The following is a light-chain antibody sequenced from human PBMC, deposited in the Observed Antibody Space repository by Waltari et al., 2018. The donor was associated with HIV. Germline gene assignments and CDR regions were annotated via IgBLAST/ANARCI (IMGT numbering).Light chain of an antibody. CDR2: DIT. CDR3: CSYAGSYTFV. Sequence: QSALTQPRSVSGSPGQSVSISCTGTSSDVGGYNFVSWYQQHPGKAPKLLIYDITKRPSGVPDRCSGSNSGHTASLTISGLQSEDEADYYCCSYAGSYTFVFGSGTKVTVL. CDR1: SSDVGGYNF. J-gene: IGLJ1*01. V-gene: IGLV2-11*01.